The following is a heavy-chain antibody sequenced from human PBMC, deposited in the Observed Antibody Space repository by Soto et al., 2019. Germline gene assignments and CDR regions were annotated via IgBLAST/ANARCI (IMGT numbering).Heavy chain of an antibody. J-gene: IGHJ3*02. CDR1: GFTFSSYG. CDR3: AKDLTMIPGGAFDI. V-gene: IGHV3-30*18. CDR2: ISYDGSNK. D-gene: IGHD3-22*01. Sequence: PGGSLRLSCAASGFTFSSYGMHWVRQAPGKGLEWVAVISYDGSNKYYADSVKGRFTISRDNSKNTLYLQMNSLRAEDTAVYYCAKDLTMIPGGAFDIWGQGTMVTVSS.